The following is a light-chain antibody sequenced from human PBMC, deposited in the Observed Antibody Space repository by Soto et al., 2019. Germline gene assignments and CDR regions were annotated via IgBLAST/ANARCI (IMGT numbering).Light chain of an antibody. J-gene: IGKJ3*01. Sequence: DIVMTQSPDSLAVSLGERATIYCKSSQSVLYNSNNKNYFAWYQQKPGQPPKLLIYWASTRESGVPDRFSGSGSGTDFTLTISGLQAEDVAVYYCQQYYGTPFTFGHGTKVDLK. V-gene: IGKV4-1*01. CDR1: QSVLYNSNNKNY. CDR3: QQYYGTPFT. CDR2: WAS.